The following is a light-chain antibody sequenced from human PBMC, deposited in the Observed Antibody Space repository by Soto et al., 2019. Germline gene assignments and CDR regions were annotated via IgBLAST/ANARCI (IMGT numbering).Light chain of an antibody. V-gene: IGKV3-15*01. CDR2: GTS. CDR3: QQYNNWPRT. Sequence: EFVLTQSPGTLSLSPGETATLSCRASQTIGSTYLAWYQQKPGQAPRLLIFGTSSRATGIPARFSGSGSGTEFTLTISSLQSEDFAVYYCQQYNNWPRTFGQGTKVDIK. J-gene: IGKJ1*01. CDR1: QTIGSTY.